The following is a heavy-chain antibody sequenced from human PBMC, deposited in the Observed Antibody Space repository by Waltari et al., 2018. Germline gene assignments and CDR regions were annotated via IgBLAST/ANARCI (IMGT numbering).Heavy chain of an antibody. V-gene: IGHV3-23*01. D-gene: IGHD3-16*02. Sequence: EVQLLESGGGLVQPGGSLRLSCAASGFTLGNSVLLWVRQAPGKGLEWISGISGSSSSTYYADSVKGRFTISRDNSKNTLYLQMNSLRVEDTAVYFCAKVEGGIVTRYYALDIWGQGTMVTVSS. J-gene: IGHJ3*02. CDR2: ISGSSSST. CDR3: AKVEGGIVTRYYALDI. CDR1: GFTLGNSV.